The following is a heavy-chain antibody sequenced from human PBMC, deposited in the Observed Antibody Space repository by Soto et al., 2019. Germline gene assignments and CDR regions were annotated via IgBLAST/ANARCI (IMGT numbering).Heavy chain of an antibody. CDR1: GFTLTRSA. Sequence: HPGGSLRLSCAGSGFTLTRSAVSWVRQAPGKGLEWVSAISGSGGSTYYADSVKGRFTISRDNSKNTLYLQMNSLRAEDTAVYYCAKDHDDGGYYYIGGYWGQGTLVTVSS. CDR3: AKDHDDGGYYYIGGY. J-gene: IGHJ4*02. CDR2: ISGSGGST. V-gene: IGHV3-23*01. D-gene: IGHD3-22*01.